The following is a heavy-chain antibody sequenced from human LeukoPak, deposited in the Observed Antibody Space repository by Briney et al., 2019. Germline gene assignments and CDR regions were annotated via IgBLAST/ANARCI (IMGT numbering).Heavy chain of an antibody. CDR1: GYTFTDYY. J-gene: IGHJ6*03. D-gene: IGHD1-26*01. V-gene: IGHV1-2*02. CDR3: ARQWEPRRMGHYYYYMDV. Sequence: ASVKVSCKASGYTFTDYYMHWVRQAPGQGLEWMGWTNPKNGATNYAQKFQGRVTMTRDTSISTAYMEVSRLGSDDTAVYYCARQWEPRRMGHYYYYMDVWGKGTTVTASS. CDR2: TNPKNGAT.